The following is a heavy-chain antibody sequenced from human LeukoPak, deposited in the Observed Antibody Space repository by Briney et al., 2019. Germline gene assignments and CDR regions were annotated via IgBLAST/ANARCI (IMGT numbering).Heavy chain of an antibody. V-gene: IGHV1-69*13. CDR1: GGTFSSYA. CDR3: ARRANTAMEYNRFDP. CDR2: IIPIFGTA. J-gene: IGHJ5*02. Sequence: SVKVSCKASGGTFSSYAISWVRQAPGQGLEWMGGIIPIFGTANYAQKFQGRVTITADESTSTAYMELSSLRSEDTAVYYCARRANTAMEYNRFDPWGQGTLVTVSS. D-gene: IGHD5-18*01.